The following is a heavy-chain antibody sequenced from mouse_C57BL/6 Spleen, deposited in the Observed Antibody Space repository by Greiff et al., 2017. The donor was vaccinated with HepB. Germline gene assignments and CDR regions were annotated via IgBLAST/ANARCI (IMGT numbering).Heavy chain of an antibody. Sequence: EVKVVESGGDLVKPGGSLKLSCAASGFTFSSYGMSWVRQTPDKRLEWVATISSGGSYTYYPDSVKGRFTISRDNAKNTLYLQMSSLKSEDTAMYYCARHPELFAYWGQGTLVTVSA. V-gene: IGHV5-6*01. CDR2: ISSGGSYT. CDR1: GFTFSSYG. CDR3: ARHPELFAY. J-gene: IGHJ3*01.